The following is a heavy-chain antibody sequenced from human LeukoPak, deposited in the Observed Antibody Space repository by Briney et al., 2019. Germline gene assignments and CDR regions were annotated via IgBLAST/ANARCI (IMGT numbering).Heavy chain of an antibody. CDR3: AKRDSSGYYYFDY. CDR2: IINSGGGT. J-gene: IGHJ4*02. V-gene: IGHV3-23*01. CDR1: GFTFSNYA. Sequence: GASLRLSCAASGFTFSNYAMSWVRQAPGKGLEWVSTIINSGGGTYYADSVKGRFTISRGNSKNTLYLQMNSLRAEDTAVYSCAKRDSSGYYYFDYWGQGTLVTVSS. D-gene: IGHD3-22*01.